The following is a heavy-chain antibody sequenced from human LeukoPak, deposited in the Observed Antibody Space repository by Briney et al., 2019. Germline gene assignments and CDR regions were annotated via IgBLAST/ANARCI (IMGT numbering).Heavy chain of an antibody. V-gene: IGHV3-74*01. CDR2: INPDGSTT. Sequence: GGSLRLSCAASGFTFITYWVHWVRQAPGKGLVWVSRINPDGSTTSYADSVKGRFTVSRDNAKNTLYLQMNSLRAEDTAVYYCARVSIGWYHFDYWGQGTLVTVSS. J-gene: IGHJ4*02. CDR1: GFTFITYW. D-gene: IGHD6-19*01. CDR3: ARVSIGWYHFDY.